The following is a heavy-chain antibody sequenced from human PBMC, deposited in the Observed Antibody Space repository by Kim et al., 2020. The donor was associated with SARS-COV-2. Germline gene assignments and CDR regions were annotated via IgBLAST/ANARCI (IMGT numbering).Heavy chain of an antibody. Sequence: ASVKVSCKASGYTFTSYGISWVRQAPGQGVEWMGWISAYNGKTNYAQKLQGRVTMTTDTSTSTAYMELRSLRSDDTAVYYCATGLVRGALSEGAFDIWGQGTMVTVSS. D-gene: IGHD3-10*01. CDR1: GYTFTSYG. CDR2: ISAYNGKT. J-gene: IGHJ3*02. CDR3: ATGLVRGALSEGAFDI. V-gene: IGHV1-18*04.